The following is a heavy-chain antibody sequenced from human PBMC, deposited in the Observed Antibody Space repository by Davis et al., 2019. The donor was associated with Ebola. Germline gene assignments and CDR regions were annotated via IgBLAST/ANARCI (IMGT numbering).Heavy chain of an antibody. V-gene: IGHV3-30*03. J-gene: IGHJ4*02. Sequence: GEFLKISCAASGFTFSSYGMHWVRQAPGKGLEWVAVISYDGSNKYYADSVKGRFTISRDNSKNTLYLQMNSLRAEDTAVYYCARATGLDYWGQGTLVTVSS. CDR2: ISYDGSNK. D-gene: IGHD1-1*01. CDR1: GFTFSSYG. CDR3: ARATGLDY.